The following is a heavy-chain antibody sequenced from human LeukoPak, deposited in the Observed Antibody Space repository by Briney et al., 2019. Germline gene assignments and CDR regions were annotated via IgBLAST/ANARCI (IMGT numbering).Heavy chain of an antibody. V-gene: IGHV3-21*01. CDR3: AEDYCSGGSCYSGGY. CDR1: GFTFSSYS. CDR2: ISSSSSYI. J-gene: IGHJ4*02. D-gene: IGHD2-15*01. Sequence: GGSLRLSCAASGFTFSSYSMNWVRQAPGKGLEWVSSISSSSSYIYYADSVKGRFTISRDNAKNSLYLQMNSLRAEDTAVYYCAEDYCSGGSCYSGGYWGQGTLVTVSS.